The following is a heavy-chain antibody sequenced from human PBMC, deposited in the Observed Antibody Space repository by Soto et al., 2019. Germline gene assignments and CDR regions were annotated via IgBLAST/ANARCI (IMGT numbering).Heavy chain of an antibody. CDR2: IHPGESDT. V-gene: IGHV5-51*01. J-gene: IGHJ6*02. CDR3: ARHEATYYNFYGMDV. Sequence: GESLKISCNSYGYSFTTYWIAWVRQMPGKGLEWMGSIHPGESDTRYSPSFQGQVTISADRSITTAYLQWSSLKASDTAIYYCARHEATYYNFYGMDVWGQGTTVTVSS. CDR1: GYSFTTYW.